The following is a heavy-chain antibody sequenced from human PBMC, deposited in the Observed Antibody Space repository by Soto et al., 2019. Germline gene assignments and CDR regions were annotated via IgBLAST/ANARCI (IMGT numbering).Heavy chain of an antibody. CDR1: GFAFRNYG. V-gene: IGHV3-48*01. CDR2: IGLGSSTK. D-gene: IGHD3-22*01. CDR3: ARDQLYYNDISGRPLNAFDV. J-gene: IGHJ3*01. Sequence: GGSLRLSCAASGFAFRNYGMNWVRQAPGKGLEWVSYIGLGSSTKYYADSVEGRFTISRDNAKNSLYLQMNSLRAEDTAVYYCARDQLYYNDISGRPLNAFDVWGQGTMVTVSS.